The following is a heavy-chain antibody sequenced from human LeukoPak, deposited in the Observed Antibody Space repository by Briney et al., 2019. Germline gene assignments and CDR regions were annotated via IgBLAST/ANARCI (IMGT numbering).Heavy chain of an antibody. CDR2: ISGTGGST. D-gene: IGHD5-12*01. CDR3: ARGPSGYHNT. Sequence: GGSLRLSCAASGFTFSSYAMSWVRQAPGKGLEWVSAISGTGGSTYYADSVKGRFTISRDNSKNTLYLQMNSLRAEDTAVYYCARGPSGYHNTGGQGTLVTVSS. V-gene: IGHV3-23*01. J-gene: IGHJ4*02. CDR1: GFTFSSYA.